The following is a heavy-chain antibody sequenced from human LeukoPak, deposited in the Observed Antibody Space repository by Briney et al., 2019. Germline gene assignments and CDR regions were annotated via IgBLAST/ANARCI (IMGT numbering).Heavy chain of an antibody. Sequence: SQTLSLTCAISGDSVSSNSATWNWIRQSPSRGLEWLGRTYYRSKWYNDYAVSVKSRITINPDTSKNQFSLQLYSVTPEDTAVYYCARTSSSWEYYYYGMDVWGQGTTVTVSS. CDR3: ARTSSSWEYYYYGMDV. CDR2: TYYRSKWYN. CDR1: GDSVSSNSAT. J-gene: IGHJ6*02. D-gene: IGHD6-13*01. V-gene: IGHV6-1*01.